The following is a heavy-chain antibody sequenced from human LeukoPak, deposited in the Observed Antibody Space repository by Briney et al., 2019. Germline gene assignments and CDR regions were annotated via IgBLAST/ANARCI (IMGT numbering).Heavy chain of an antibody. CDR1: GGTFSSYA. V-gene: IGHV1-69*13. CDR2: IIPIFGTA. J-gene: IGHJ4*02. D-gene: IGHD2-2*01. CDR3: ASRLYCSNTRCRNFPFAY. Sequence: ASVKVSRKASGGTFSSYAINWVRQAPGQGLERMGGIIPIFGTANYAQKFQDRVTITADESTSTAYMELSSLRSEDTAIYYCASRLYCSNTRCRNFPFAYWGQGTLVTVSS.